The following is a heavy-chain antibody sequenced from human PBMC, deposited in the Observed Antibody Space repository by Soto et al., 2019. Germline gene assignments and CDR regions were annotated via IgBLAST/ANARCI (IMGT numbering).Heavy chain of an antibody. Sequence: QVQLVQSGAEVKEPGASVKVSCKASGYTFSIYDINWVRQAPGQGLEWMGWMSPNSGNTDYAQNFQAIVTMTRDTSTSTAYMELSSLTSEDTAIYYCARGIDAGVDYWGQGTLVTVSS. V-gene: IGHV1-8*01. CDR2: MSPNSGNT. J-gene: IGHJ4*02. CDR3: ARGIDAGVDY. D-gene: IGHD1-26*01. CDR1: GYTFSIYD.